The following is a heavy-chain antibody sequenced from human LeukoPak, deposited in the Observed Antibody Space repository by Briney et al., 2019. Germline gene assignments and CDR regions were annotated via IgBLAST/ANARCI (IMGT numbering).Heavy chain of an antibody. J-gene: IGHJ4*02. CDR3: ARRTSGWSELDY. Sequence: GGSLRLSCAASGFTFNSYGMHWVRQAPGKGLEWVAFIRYDGSDKYYADSVKGRFTISRDNSKNTLYLQMNSLRVEDTAMYYCARRTSGWSELDYWGQGTLVTVSS. V-gene: IGHV3-30*02. CDR1: GFTFNSYG. D-gene: IGHD6-13*01. CDR2: IRYDGSDK.